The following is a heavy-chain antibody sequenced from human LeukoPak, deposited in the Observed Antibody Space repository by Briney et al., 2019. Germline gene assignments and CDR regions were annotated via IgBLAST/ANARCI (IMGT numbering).Heavy chain of an antibody. V-gene: IGHV3-23*01. D-gene: IGHD3-22*01. J-gene: IGHJ5*02. CDR1: GFTFSSYA. CDR3: ASDSSGAFPNWFDP. CDR2: ISGSGGST. Sequence: PGGSLRLSCAASGFTFSSYAMSWVRQAPGKGLEWVSAISGSGGSTYYADSVEGRFTISRDNSKNTLYLQMNSLRAEDTAVYYCASDSSGAFPNWFDPWGQGTLVTVSS.